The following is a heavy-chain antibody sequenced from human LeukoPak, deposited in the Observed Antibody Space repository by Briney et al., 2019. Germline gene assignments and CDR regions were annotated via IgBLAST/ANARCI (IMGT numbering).Heavy chain of an antibody. Sequence: SQTLSPPCTVSIHSPSLLNYYCDWIRQAPGKGLEWIGNIYDSGTTHYNPSLKSRVTISVDTSKNQFSLKLNSVTAADTAVYYCARHEGEGSGWYYFDYWGQGTLVTVSS. J-gene: IGHJ4*02. CDR1: IHSPSLLNYY. V-gene: IGHV4-39*01. D-gene: IGHD6-19*01. CDR2: IYDSGTT. CDR3: ARHEGEGSGWYYFDY.